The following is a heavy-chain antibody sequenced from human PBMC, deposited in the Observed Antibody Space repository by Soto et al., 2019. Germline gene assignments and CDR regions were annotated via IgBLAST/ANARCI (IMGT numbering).Heavy chain of an antibody. CDR3: ARDYYRFNSGYGFSMDV. J-gene: IGHJ6*02. V-gene: IGHV3-30-3*01. CDR2: ISYDGSNK. D-gene: IGHD5-12*01. Sequence: ESVGGVVQPGRSLRLSCAASGFTFSSYAMHWVRQAPGTGLEWVAVISYDGSNKYYADSVKGRFTISRDNSKNTLYLQMNSLRAEDTAVYYCARDYYRFNSGYGFSMDVWGQGTTVTVSS. CDR1: GFTFSSYA.